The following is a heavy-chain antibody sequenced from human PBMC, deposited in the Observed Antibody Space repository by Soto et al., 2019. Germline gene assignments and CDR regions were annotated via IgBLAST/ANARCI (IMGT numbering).Heavy chain of an antibody. CDR2: IIPIFGTA. J-gene: IGHJ4*02. CDR3: ARDSYSNYEDY. D-gene: IGHD4-4*01. CDR1: GGTFRIYA. Sequence: SAEVSCPASGGTFRIYAIICVRQAPGQGLEWMGGIIPIFGTANYAQKFQGRVTITADESTSTAYMELSSLRSEDTAVYYCARDSYSNYEDYWGQGTPVPVSS. V-gene: IGHV1-69*01.